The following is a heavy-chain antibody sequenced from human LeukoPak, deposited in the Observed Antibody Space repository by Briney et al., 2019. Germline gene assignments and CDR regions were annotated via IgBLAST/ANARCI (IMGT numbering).Heavy chain of an antibody. J-gene: IGHJ5*02. Sequence: ASVKVSCKASGYTFTSYGISWVRRAPGQGLEWMGWISAYNGNTNYAQKLQGRVTMTTDTSTSTAYMELRSLRSDDTAVYYCARDHWGYYDILTGYGNWFDPWGQGTLVTVSS. CDR3: ARDHWGYYDILTGYGNWFDP. D-gene: IGHD3-9*01. CDR1: GYTFTSYG. V-gene: IGHV1-18*01. CDR2: ISAYNGNT.